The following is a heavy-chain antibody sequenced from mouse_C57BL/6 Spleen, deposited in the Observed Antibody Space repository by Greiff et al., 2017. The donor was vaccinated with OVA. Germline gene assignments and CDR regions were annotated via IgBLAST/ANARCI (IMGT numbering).Heavy chain of an antibody. CDR3: ARSGAYGSSLYYFDY. V-gene: IGHV1-78*01. CDR2: IYPRDGST. J-gene: IGHJ2*01. D-gene: IGHD1-1*01. Sequence: VKVVESDAELVKPGASVKISCKVSGYTFTDHTIHWMKQRPEQGLEWIGYIYPRDGSTKYNEKFKGKATLTADKSSSTAYMQLNSLTSEDSAVYFCARSGAYGSSLYYFDYWGQGTTLTVSS. CDR1: GYTFTDHT.